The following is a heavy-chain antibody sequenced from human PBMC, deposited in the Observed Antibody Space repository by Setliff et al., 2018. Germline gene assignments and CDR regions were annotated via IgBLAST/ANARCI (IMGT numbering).Heavy chain of an antibody. CDR3: ARDRPMVVVADNLALFDY. D-gene: IGHD2-15*01. CDR1: GYSFPSYG. J-gene: IGHJ4*02. V-gene: IGHV1-18*01. CDR2: ISAYNGFI. Sequence: VASVKVSCKASGYSFPSYGISWVRQAPGQGLEWMGWISAYNGFIIYAQMFQGRVIMTTDTSTSTAYMELRSLRSDDTAVYYCARDRPMVVVADNLALFDYWGQGTLVTVS.